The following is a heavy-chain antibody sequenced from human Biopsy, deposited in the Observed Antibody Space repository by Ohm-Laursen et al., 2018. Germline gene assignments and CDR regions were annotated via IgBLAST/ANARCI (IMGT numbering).Heavy chain of an antibody. Sequence: GASVKVSCKSSGYTFPSYGISWVRQAPGQGLEWMGWISAYNGNRNYAQKFQGRVTMTTDTSTSTAYMELGSLRSDDTAVYFCAREEDNSGYDYYGMDVWGQGTTVTVSS. V-gene: IGHV1-18*01. D-gene: IGHD3-22*01. J-gene: IGHJ6*02. CDR3: AREEDNSGYDYYGMDV. CDR1: GYTFPSYG. CDR2: ISAYNGNR.